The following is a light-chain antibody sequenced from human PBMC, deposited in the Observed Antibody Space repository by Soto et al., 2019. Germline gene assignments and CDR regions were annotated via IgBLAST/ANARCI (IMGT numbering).Light chain of an antibody. CDR3: SSYTSSTTPV. V-gene: IGLV2-14*01. CDR2: DVS. CDR1: SSDVGAYDY. J-gene: IGLJ2*01. Sequence: QSALTQPASVSGSPGQSITISCTGNSSDVGAYDYVAWYQQHPGKAPKLMIFDVSNRPSGVSNRFSGSKSANTAALTISGLQAEDEADYYCSSYTSSTTPVFGGGTKVTVL.